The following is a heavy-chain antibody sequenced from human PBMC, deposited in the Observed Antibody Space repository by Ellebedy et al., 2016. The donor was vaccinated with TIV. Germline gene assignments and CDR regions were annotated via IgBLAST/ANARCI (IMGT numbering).Heavy chain of an antibody. Sequence: PGGSLRLSCAASGFIFSSFWMHWVRQAPGKGLVWVSSIRGDGRDTAYADSVKGRFTISRDSAKNTLYLQMNSLRAEETAVYYCARELDGFDIWGQGTMVTVSS. V-gene: IGHV3-74*01. CDR3: ARELDGFDI. CDR2: IRGDGRDT. J-gene: IGHJ3*02. CDR1: GFIFSSFW.